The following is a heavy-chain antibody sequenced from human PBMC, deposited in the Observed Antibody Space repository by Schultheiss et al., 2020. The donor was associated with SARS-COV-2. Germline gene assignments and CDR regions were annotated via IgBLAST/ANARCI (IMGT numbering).Heavy chain of an antibody. V-gene: IGHV4-39*01. D-gene: IGHD6-13*01. Sequence: SETLSLTCTVSGGSISSSSYYWGWIRQPPGKGLEWIGSIYYSGSTYYNPSLKSRVTISVDTSKNQFSLKLSSVTAADTAVYYCARHADSVDAAAGRGEFDYWGQGTLVTVSS. CDR3: ARHADSVDAAAGRGEFDY. J-gene: IGHJ4*02. CDR1: GGSISSSSYY. CDR2: IYYSGST.